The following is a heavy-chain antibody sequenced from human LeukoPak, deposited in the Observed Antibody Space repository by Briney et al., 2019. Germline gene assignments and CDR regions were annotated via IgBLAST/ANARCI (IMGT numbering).Heavy chain of an antibody. J-gene: IGHJ4*02. Sequence: GGSLRLSCAASGFTFSSYGMHWVRQDPGKGLEWVAVIWYDGSNKYYADSVKGRFTISRDNSKNTLYLQMNSLRAEDTAVYYCARDFSYSSSCLSYWGQGTLVTVSS. V-gene: IGHV3-33*08. CDR1: GFTFSSYG. CDR3: ARDFSYSSSCLSY. CDR2: IWYDGSNK. D-gene: IGHD6-13*01.